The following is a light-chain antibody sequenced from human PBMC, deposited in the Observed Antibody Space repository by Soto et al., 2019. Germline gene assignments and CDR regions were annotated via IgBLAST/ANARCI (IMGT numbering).Light chain of an antibody. Sequence: DIPMTQSPSTLSASVGDRVTVTCRASQSIRYWLAWHQQKPGKAPQVLIYDASTLQKGVPSRFSGSGFGTEVTLNISSLQPDDFATYYCQQYHGFPYTFGQGTKVEIK. CDR1: QSIRYW. V-gene: IGKV1-5*01. CDR3: QQYHGFPYT. CDR2: DAS. J-gene: IGKJ2*01.